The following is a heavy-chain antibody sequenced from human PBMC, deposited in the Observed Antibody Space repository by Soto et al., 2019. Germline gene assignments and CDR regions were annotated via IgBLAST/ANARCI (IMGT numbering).Heavy chain of an antibody. D-gene: IGHD3-22*01. CDR2: VKSKNHGGTT. V-gene: IGHV3-15*07. CDR1: GFTFRNAC. CDR3: TTDSYITSIIVRFDY. J-gene: IGHJ4*01. Sequence: RRTLRLSCAAYGFTFRNACTNWVRKAPGKRKEKDSSVKSKNHGGTTELATPEKAIITINRDNSKKTVYLEMKSLNTEDTAIYYCTTDSYITSIIVRFDYWCHGTLVTVSS.